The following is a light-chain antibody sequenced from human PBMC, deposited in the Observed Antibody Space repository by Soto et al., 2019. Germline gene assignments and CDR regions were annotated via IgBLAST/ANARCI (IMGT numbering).Light chain of an antibody. V-gene: IGKV3-15*01. CDR1: QSVINL. J-gene: IGKJ1*01. Sequence: EVVMTPSPATLSLSLGERATLSSGSTQSVINLLAWYQHKPGHAPRLLIYGASTRATGIPARFRGSGSGTELTLTISSLHSEDFAVYYCQQYNNWPPSTFGQGTKVDI. CDR3: QQYNNWPPST. CDR2: GAS.